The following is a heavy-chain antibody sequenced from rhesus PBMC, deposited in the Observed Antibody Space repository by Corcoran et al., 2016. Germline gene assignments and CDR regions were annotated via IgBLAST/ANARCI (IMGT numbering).Heavy chain of an antibody. V-gene: IGHV4-173*01. CDR1: GGSISSNY. CDR3: ASNSCSWNLGDAFDF. D-gene: IGHD6-25*01. CDR2: ISCSGGNT. J-gene: IGHJ3*01. Sequence: QLQLQESGPGLVKPSETLSLTCAVSGGSISSNYWSWIRQPPGKGLEWIGRISCSGGNTDYNPSLHILVTISPDPSKNQFSLKLSSVTAADTAVYFCASNSCSWNLGDAFDFWGQGLRVTVSS.